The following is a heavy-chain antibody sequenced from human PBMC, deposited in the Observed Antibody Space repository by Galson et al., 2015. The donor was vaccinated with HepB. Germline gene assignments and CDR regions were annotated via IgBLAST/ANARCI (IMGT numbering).Heavy chain of an antibody. Sequence: SLRLSCAASGFTFSNAWMSWVRQAPGKGLEWVGRIKSKTDGGTTDYAAPVKGRFTISRDDSKNTLYLQMNSLKTEDTAVYYCTTGITIFGVAHDYWGQGTLVTVSS. CDR3: TTGITIFGVAHDY. CDR1: GFTFSNAW. J-gene: IGHJ4*02. V-gene: IGHV3-15*01. CDR2: IKSKTDGGTT. D-gene: IGHD3-3*01.